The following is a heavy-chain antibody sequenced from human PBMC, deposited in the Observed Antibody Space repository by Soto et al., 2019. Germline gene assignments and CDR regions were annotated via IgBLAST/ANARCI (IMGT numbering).Heavy chain of an antibody. V-gene: IGHV3-48*04. CDR1: GFTFSSYS. D-gene: IGHD2-2*01. CDR3: ARDGGDIVVVPAAMTPHNWFDP. J-gene: IGHJ5*02. CDR2: ISSSSSTI. Sequence: GGSLRLSCAASGFTFSSYSMNWVRQAPGKGLEWDSYISSSSSTIYYADSVKGRFTISRDNAKNSLYLQMKSLRAEDTALYYCARDGGDIVVVPAAMTPHNWFDPWGQRTLVTVSS.